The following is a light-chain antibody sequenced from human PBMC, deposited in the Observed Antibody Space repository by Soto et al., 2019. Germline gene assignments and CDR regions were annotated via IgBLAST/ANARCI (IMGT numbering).Light chain of an antibody. CDR3: QNLGD. V-gene: IGKV3-20*01. J-gene: IGKJ1*01. CDR2: GAS. Sequence: IVLTQSPGTLSLSPGDRATLSCRASQSVNSNYLAWYQQKPGQAPRLLISGASRRATGIPDRFSGSGSGTDFTLTISRLEHEDFAVYYCQNLGDFGQGTKVEIK. CDR1: QSVNSNY.